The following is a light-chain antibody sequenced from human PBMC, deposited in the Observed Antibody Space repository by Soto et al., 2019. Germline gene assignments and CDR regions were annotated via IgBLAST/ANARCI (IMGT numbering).Light chain of an antibody. CDR3: QSYDSSLSGSG. CDR1: NSNIGAGYD. J-gene: IGLJ1*01. Sequence: QSVLTQPPSVSGAPGQRVTISCTGSNSNIGAGYDVHWYQQLPGTAPKLLIYGNSNRPSGVPDRFSGSKSVTSASLAITGLQAEDEADYYCQSYDSSLSGSGFGTGTKVTV. CDR2: GNS. V-gene: IGLV1-40*01.